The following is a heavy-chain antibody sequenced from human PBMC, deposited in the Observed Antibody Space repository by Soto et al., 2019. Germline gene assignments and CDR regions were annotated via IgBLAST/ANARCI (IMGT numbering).Heavy chain of an antibody. CDR2: ISAYNGNT. J-gene: IGHJ4*02. Sequence: QVQLVQSGAEVKKPGASVKVSCKASGYTFTRYGISWVLQAPGQGLERMGWISAYNGNTNYAKKLQGRVTMTTDTSTSTDYMELRSLRSDGTAVYYCARDLAPEDYWGQGTLVTVSS. CDR1: GYTFTRYG. CDR3: ARDLAPEDY. V-gene: IGHV1-18*01. D-gene: IGHD3-3*02.